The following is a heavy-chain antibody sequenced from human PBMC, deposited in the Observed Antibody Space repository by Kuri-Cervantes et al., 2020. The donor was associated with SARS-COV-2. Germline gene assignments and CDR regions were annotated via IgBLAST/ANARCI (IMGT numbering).Heavy chain of an antibody. V-gene: IGHV1-18*04. CDR2: ISAYNGNT. D-gene: IGHD3-22*01. CDR3: ARDPPTYYYDSSGYVSALDI. J-gene: IGHJ3*02. Sequence: ASVKVSCKASGYTFTSYGISWVRQAPGQGLEWMGWISAYNGNTNYAQKLQGRVTMTTDTSTSTAYMELRSLRSDDTAVYYCARDPPTYYYDSSGYVSALDIWGQGTMVTVSS. CDR1: GYTFTSYG.